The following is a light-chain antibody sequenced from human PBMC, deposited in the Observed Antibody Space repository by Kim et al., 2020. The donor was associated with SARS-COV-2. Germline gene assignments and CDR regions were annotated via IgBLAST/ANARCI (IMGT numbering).Light chain of an antibody. CDR3: QSYDSSNHWV. V-gene: IGLV6-57*02. J-gene: IGLJ3*02. CDR1: SCSIASNY. Sequence: NFMLTQPHSVSESPGKTVTISCTGSSCSIASNYVQWYQQRPGSAPTTVIYEDNQRPSGVPDRFSGSIDSSSNSASLTISGLKTEDEADYYCQSYDSSNHWVFGGGTQLTVL. CDR2: EDN.